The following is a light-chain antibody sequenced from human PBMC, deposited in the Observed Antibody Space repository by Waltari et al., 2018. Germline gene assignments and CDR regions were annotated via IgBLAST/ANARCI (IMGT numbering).Light chain of an antibody. CDR3: QQRSNWPPIT. Sequence: EIVLTQSPATLSLSPGERATLSCRASQSVSSYLAWYQQKPGQAPRLLIYDAYNRATCIPARFSGSGSGTDFTLTISSLEPEDFAVYYCQQRSNWPPITFGQGTRLEIK. V-gene: IGKV3-11*01. CDR2: DAY. CDR1: QSVSSY. J-gene: IGKJ5*01.